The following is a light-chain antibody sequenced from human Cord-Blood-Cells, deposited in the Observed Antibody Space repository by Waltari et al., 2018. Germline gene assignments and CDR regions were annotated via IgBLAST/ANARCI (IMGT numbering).Light chain of an antibody. CDR2: EVS. Sequence: QSALTQPASVSGSPGQSITISCTGTRSDVGGYNYVSWYQQHPGKAPKLMIYEVSNRPSGVSNRFSGSMSGNTASLTISGLQAEDVADYYCSSYTSSSTWVFGGGTKLTVL. V-gene: IGLV2-14*01. J-gene: IGLJ3*02. CDR1: RSDVGGYNY. CDR3: SSYTSSSTWV.